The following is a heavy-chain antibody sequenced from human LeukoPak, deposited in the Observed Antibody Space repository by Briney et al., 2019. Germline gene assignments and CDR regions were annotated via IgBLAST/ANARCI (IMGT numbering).Heavy chain of an antibody. Sequence: ASVKVSCKASGYTFTNYGITWVRQASGQGLEWMGWISAYTDKTNYAQKFQGRVTMTTDTSTTTAYMELSSLRSEDTAVYYCARDNSVGDTAWWFDPWGQGTLVTVSS. CDR3: ARDNSVGDTAWWFDP. D-gene: IGHD1-26*01. V-gene: IGHV1-18*01. CDR2: ISAYTDKT. J-gene: IGHJ5*02. CDR1: GYTFTNYG.